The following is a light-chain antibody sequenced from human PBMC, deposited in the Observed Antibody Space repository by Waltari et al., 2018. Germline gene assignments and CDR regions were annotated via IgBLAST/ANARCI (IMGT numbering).Light chain of an antibody. CDR2: VNSDGSH. V-gene: IGLV4-69*01. CDR1: SGHSSNI. J-gene: IGLJ3*02. Sequence: QLVLTQSPSASASLGASVKLTCTLSSGHSSNIIAWLQQQPEKGPRYLMKVNSDGSHSTGDDIPDRFSGSSSGAERYLTISSVQSEDEADYYCQTGGHGTWVFGGGTTLTSL. CDR3: QTGGHGTWV.